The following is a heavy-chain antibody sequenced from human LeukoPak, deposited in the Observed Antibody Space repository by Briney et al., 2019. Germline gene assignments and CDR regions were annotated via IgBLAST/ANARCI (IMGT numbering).Heavy chain of an antibody. CDR2: ISSSSTYI. Sequence: GGSLRLSCAASGFTFSSYSMNWVRQAPGKGLEWVSSISSSSTYIYYADSVKGRFTISRDNAKNSLYLQMNSLRAEDTAVYYCARDLVAGAFDIWGQGTMVTVSS. CDR1: GFTFSSYS. D-gene: IGHD2-21*01. CDR3: ARDLVAGAFDI. V-gene: IGHV3-21*01. J-gene: IGHJ3*02.